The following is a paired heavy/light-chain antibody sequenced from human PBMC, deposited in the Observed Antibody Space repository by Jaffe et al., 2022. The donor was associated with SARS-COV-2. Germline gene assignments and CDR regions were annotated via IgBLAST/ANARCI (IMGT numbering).Heavy chain of an antibody. D-gene: IGHD1-7*01. Sequence: QVQLQESGPGLVKPSGTLSLTCAVSAVSISKSHWWSWVRQPPGKGLEWIGEIYHSGSTNYNPSLKNRVSISVDKSKNQFSLKLSSVTAADTAVYYCARGREGNWNYILDFWGPGTLVTVSS. CDR1: AVSISKSHW. V-gene: IGHV4-4*02. CDR3: ARGREGNWNYILDF. CDR2: IYHSGST. J-gene: IGHJ4*02.
Light chain of an antibody. Sequence: EIVLTQSPATLSLSPGERATLSCRASQNIGSYLAWYQQKPGQAPRFLIYDASNRATGTPARFSGSGSGTDFTLTISSLEPEDFAVYFCQHRSNWLIFGGGTKVDIK. V-gene: IGKV3-11*01. CDR2: DAS. J-gene: IGKJ4*01. CDR3: QHRSNWLI. CDR1: QNIGSY.